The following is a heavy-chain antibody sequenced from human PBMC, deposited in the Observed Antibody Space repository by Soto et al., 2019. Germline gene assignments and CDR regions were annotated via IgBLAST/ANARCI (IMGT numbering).Heavy chain of an antibody. V-gene: IGHV3-73*02. CDR2: IRSKANNYAT. CDR1: GFTFSGSA. J-gene: IGHJ6*02. CDR3: TNPQVYYGMDV. Sequence: EVQLVESGGGLVQPGGSLKLSCAASGFTFSGSAVHWVRQASGKGLEWVGRIRSKANNYATAYAASVQGRFTIFRDDLRNTAYLQMNSLKTGDPAVYYCTNPQVYYGMDVWGQGTTVTVSS.